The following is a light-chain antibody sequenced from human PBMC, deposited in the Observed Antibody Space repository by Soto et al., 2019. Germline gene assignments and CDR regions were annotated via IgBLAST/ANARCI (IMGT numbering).Light chain of an antibody. Sequence: QSALTQPASVSASPGQSITISCTGTSSDVGDYNYVSWYQQHPGKAPKFLIFDVSNRPSGVSNRFSGSKSGNTASLTISGLQAEDEAEYYCSSYINSSTVVFGGGTQLTVL. J-gene: IGLJ2*01. V-gene: IGLV2-14*01. CDR1: SSDVGDYNY. CDR2: DVS. CDR3: SSYINSSTVV.